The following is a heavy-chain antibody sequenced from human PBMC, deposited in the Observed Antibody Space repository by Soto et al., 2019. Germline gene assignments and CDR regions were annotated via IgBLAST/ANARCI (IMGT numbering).Heavy chain of an antibody. CDR1: GFTFSSYS. CDR2: ISSSSSTI. V-gene: IGHV3-48*02. Sequence: VGSLRLSCAASGFTFSSYSMNWVRQAPGKGLEWVSYISSSSSTIYYADSVKGRFTISRDNAKNSLHLQVNSLRDEDTAVYYCARDYDSSGYLDYWGQGTLVTVSS. D-gene: IGHD3-22*01. J-gene: IGHJ4*02. CDR3: ARDYDSSGYLDY.